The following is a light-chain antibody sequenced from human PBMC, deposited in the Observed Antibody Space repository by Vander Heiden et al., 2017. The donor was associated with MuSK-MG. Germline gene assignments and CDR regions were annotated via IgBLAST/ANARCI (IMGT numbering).Light chain of an antibody. CDR1: QDISNY. CDR2: DAS. Sequence: DIQMTQSPSSLSASVGDRVTITCQASQDISNYLNWYQQKPWKAPKLLIYDASNLETGVPSRFSGSASATDFTFTISSLQPEDIATYYCQQDYNLPLTFGGGTKVEIK. J-gene: IGKJ4*01. V-gene: IGKV1-33*01. CDR3: QQDYNLPLT.